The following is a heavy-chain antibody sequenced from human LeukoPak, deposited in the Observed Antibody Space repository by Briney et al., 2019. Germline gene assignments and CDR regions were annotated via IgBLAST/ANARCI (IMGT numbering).Heavy chain of an antibody. CDR2: IGTAGDT. D-gene: IGHD6-19*01. CDR3: ARVHSSGWYLDF. CDR1: GFTFSSYD. V-gene: IGHV3-13*01. J-gene: IGHJ4*02. Sequence: GGSLRLSCAASGFTFSSYDMHWVRQATGKGLEWVSAIGTAGDTYYPGSVKGRFTISGENAKNSLYLQMNSLRAGDTAVYYCARVHSSGWYLDFWGQGTLVTVSS.